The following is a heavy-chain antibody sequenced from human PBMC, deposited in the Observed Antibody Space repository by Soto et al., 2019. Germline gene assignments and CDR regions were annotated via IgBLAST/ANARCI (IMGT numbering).Heavy chain of an antibody. CDR2: IYYSGSST. CDR1: GGSISSGGYY. D-gene: IGHD2-2*01. J-gene: IGHJ6*02. Sequence: PSETLSLTCTVSGGSISSGGYYWSWFRQHPGKGLEWIGYIYYSGSSTNYNPSLKSRVTISVDTSKNQFSLKLSSVTAEDTAVYYCARLGFCSSTDCYVNAFDIWGQGTMVTVSSGKLAKSGPTLVNPTQTLTLTCTFLGLMDVWGQGTTVTVSS. V-gene: IGHV4-61*08. CDR3: ARLGFCSSTDCYVNAFDIWGQGTMVTVSSGKLAKSGPTLVNPTQTLTLTCTFLGLMDV.